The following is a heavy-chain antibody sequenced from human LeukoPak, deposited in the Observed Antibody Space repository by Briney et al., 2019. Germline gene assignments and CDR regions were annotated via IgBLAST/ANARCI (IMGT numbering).Heavy chain of an antibody. J-gene: IGHJ4*02. CDR1: GDSVSSNSAA. Sequence: SQTLSLTCAISGDSVSSNSAAWNWIRQSPSRGLEWLGRTYYRSKWYNDYAVPVKSRITINPDTSKNQFSLQLNSVTPEDTAVYYRARDIRDDGGDCYPKCYFDYWGQGTLVTVSS. V-gene: IGHV6-1*01. CDR2: TYYRSKWYN. CDR3: ARDIRDDGGDCYPKCYFDY. D-gene: IGHD2-21*02.